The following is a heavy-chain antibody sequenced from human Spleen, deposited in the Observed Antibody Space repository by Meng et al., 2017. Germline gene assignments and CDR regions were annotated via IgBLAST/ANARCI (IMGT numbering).Heavy chain of an antibody. CDR3: ARVVRGVIADYYYYGMDV. Sequence: SETLSLTCDVYGGSFGGYNWTWIRQPPGKGLEGIGEIHHSGRTNYSPSLKSRVTISGDTSKNPFSLTLTSVTTADSAVYYCARVVRGVIADYYYYGMDVWGQGTTVTVSS. D-gene: IGHD3-10*01. CDR2: IHHSGRT. V-gene: IGHV4-34*01. J-gene: IGHJ6*02. CDR1: GGSFGGYN.